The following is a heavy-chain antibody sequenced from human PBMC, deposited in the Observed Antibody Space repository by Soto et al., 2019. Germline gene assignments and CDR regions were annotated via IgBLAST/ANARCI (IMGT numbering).Heavy chain of an antibody. D-gene: IGHD2-15*01. J-gene: IGHJ4*02. Sequence: SETLSLTCAVSGGSISSSNWWSWVRQPPGKGLEWIGEMYHSGSTNHNPSLKRRVTISVDKSKNQFSLKLSCVTAADTAVYYCARRCGSSGYFDSWGQGTLLTVSS. CDR3: ARRCGSSGYFDS. V-gene: IGHV4-4*02. CDR2: MYHSGST. CDR1: GGSISSSNW.